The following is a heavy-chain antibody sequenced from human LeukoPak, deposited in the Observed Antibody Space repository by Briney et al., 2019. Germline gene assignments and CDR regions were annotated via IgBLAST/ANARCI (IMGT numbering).Heavy chain of an antibody. CDR2: INPNSGGT. CDR1: GYTFTGYY. CDR3: ARARQQLVMNWFDP. Sequence: ASVKVSCKASGYTFTGYYMHWVPQAPGQGLEWMGWINPNSGGTNYAQKFQGRDTMTRDTSISTAYMELSRLRSDDTAVYYCARARQQLVMNWFDPWGQGTVVTVSS. J-gene: IGHJ5*02. V-gene: IGHV1-2*02. D-gene: IGHD6-13*01.